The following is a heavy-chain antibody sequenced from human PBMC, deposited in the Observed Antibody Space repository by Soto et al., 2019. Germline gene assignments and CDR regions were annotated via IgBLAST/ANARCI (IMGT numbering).Heavy chain of an antibody. V-gene: IGHV3-21*01. CDR1: GFTFSSYS. D-gene: IGHD4-17*01. J-gene: IGHJ4*02. Sequence: EVQLVESGGGLVKPGGSLRLSCAASGFTFSSYSMNWVRQAPGKGLEWVSSISSSSSYRYYADSVKGRFTISRDNAKNSLYLQMNSPRAEDTAVYYCARDGQTTVTTYGYWGQGTLVTVSS. CDR3: ARDGQTTVTTYGY. CDR2: ISSSSSYR.